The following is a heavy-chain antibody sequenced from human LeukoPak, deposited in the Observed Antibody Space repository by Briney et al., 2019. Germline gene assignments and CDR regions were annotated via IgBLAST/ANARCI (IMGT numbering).Heavy chain of an antibody. CDR3: AKDYGGSSVGDAFDI. V-gene: IGHV3-9*03. CDR1: VFSFLNAW. J-gene: IGHJ3*02. CDR2: ISWNSGSI. D-gene: IGHD1-26*01. Sequence: SLRLSFSTPVFSFLNAWMSSVRQAPAKGLEWDSRISWNSGSISYADSVKGRFTISRENAKNSLYLQMNSLRAEDMALYYCAKDYGGSSVGDAFDIWGQGTMVTVSS.